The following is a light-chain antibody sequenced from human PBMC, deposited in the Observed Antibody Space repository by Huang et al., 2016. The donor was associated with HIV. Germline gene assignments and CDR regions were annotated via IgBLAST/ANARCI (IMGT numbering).Light chain of an antibody. CDR1: QSGGVD. J-gene: IGKJ1*01. V-gene: IGKV3-15*01. CDR3: QQYNNWPWT. CDR2: GAY. Sequence: TRAGCPGGRATRSGRAPQSGGVDLVGYQQGGGQAPRLLSDGAYTRATGIPARFSGSGSGTEVTLTISSLQSEDFAVYYCQQYNNWPWTFGQGTKVEIE.